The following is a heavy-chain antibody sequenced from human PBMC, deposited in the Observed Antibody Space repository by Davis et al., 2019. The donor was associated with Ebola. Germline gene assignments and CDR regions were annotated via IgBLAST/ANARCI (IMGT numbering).Heavy chain of an antibody. CDR1: GFTFSNYW. V-gene: IGHV3-7*03. J-gene: IGHJ4*02. CDR3: ARGSYGF. Sequence: GESLKISCAASGFTFSNYWMTWVRQAPGKGLEWVANIKQDGSEKSYVDSVKGRFTISRDNAKNSLYLQMNSLRAEDTAVYYCARGSYGFWGQGTLVTVSS. CDR2: IKQDGSEK. D-gene: IGHD3-10*01.